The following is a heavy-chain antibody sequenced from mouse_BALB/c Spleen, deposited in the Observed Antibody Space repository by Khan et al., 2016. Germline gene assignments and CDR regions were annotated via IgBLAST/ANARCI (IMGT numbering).Heavy chain of an antibody. Sequence: VQLKQSGPSLVKPSQTLSLTCSVTGDSITSGYWNWIRKFPGNKLEYMGYISYSGSTYYNPSLKSRISITRDTSKNQYYLQLNSVTTEDTATYYCARFDYDGTGADYWGQGTTLTVSS. CDR3: ARFDYDGTGADY. CDR2: ISYSGST. J-gene: IGHJ2*01. CDR1: GDSITSGY. V-gene: IGHV3-8*02. D-gene: IGHD2-4*01.